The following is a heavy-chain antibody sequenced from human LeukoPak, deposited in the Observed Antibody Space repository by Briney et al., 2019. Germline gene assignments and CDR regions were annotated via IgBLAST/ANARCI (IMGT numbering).Heavy chain of an antibody. J-gene: IGHJ4*02. D-gene: IGHD4-17*01. CDR3: AREFYGDYVFDY. V-gene: IGHV1-2*02. CDR1: GYTFTGYY. CDR2: INPNSGGT. Sequence: GASVKVSCKASGYTFTGYYMHWVRQAPGQGLEWMGWINPNSGGTNYAQKFQGRVTMSRDTSISTAYMELSRLRSDDTAVYYCAREFYGDYVFDYWGQGTLVTVSS.